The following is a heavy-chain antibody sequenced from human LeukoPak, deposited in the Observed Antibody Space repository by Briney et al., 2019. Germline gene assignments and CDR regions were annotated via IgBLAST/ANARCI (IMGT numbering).Heavy chain of an antibody. J-gene: IGHJ4*02. Sequence: GGSLRLSCAASGFIFSSYSMNWVRQAPGKGLEWVSSISSSSTYIYYADSVKGRFTISRDNAKNSLYLQMNSLRADDTALYYCARGGGIGADLDFWGQGTLVTVSS. D-gene: IGHD6-13*01. V-gene: IGHV3-21*04. CDR1: GFIFSSYS. CDR2: ISSSSTYI. CDR3: ARGGGIGADLDF.